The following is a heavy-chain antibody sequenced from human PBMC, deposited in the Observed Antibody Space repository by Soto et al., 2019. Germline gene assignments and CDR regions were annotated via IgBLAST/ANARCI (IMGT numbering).Heavy chain of an antibody. CDR1: GFTFSSYG. D-gene: IGHD3-22*01. Sequence: GGNLRLSCAASGFTFSSYGMHWVRQAPGKGLEWVAVISYDGSNKYYADSVKGRFTISRDNSKNTLYLQMNSLRAEDTAVYYCAKEISYYDSSGYYPGYWGQGTLVTVSS. CDR2: ISYDGSNK. V-gene: IGHV3-30*18. J-gene: IGHJ4*02. CDR3: AKEISYYDSSGYYPGY.